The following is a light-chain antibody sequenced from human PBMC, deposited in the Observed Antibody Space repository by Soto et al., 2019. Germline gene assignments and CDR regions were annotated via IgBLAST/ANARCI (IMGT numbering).Light chain of an antibody. J-gene: IGKJ4*01. V-gene: IGKV3-20*01. CDR1: QSVSTTY. CDR2: GAS. CDR3: RQYGTSLGFH. Sequence: EIVLTQFPGTFSFSPLEGATLSCSASQSVSTTYLAWYQQKPGQAPRLLIYGASSRATGIPDRFSGTGSGTDFTLTISSLEPEDFAVYYCRQYGTSLGFHVGGGTKVDIK.